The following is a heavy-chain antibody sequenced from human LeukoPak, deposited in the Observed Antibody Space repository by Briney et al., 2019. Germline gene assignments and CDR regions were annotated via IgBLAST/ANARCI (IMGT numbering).Heavy chain of an antibody. Sequence: PGESLQISCKGSGYSFTSYWIGWVRQMPGKGLERMGIIYPGDSDTRYSPSFQGQVTISADKSISTAYLQWSSLKASDTAMYYCARIRYDSSGYYTFDHWGQGTLVTVSS. CDR2: IYPGDSDT. D-gene: IGHD3-22*01. V-gene: IGHV5-51*01. CDR3: ARIRYDSSGYYTFDH. J-gene: IGHJ4*02. CDR1: GYSFTSYW.